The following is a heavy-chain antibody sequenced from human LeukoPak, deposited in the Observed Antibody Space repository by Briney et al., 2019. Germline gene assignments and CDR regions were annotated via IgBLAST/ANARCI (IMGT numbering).Heavy chain of an antibody. CDR3: ARVDLYYYYYMDV. J-gene: IGHJ6*03. CDR1: GFTFSSYW. D-gene: IGHD3-9*01. CDR2: INSDGSST. V-gene: IGHV3-74*01. Sequence: GGSLRLSCAASGFTFSSYWMHWVRQAPGKGLVLVSRINSDGSSTSYADSVKGRFTISRDNAKNTLYLQMNSLRAEDTAVYYCARVDLYYYYYMDVWGKGTTVTIS.